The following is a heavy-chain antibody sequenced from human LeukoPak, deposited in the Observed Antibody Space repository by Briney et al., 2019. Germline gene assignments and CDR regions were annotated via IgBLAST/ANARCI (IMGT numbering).Heavy chain of an antibody. CDR1: GFTFSSYS. Sequence: GGSLRLSCAASGFTFSSYSMNWVRQAPVKGLEWVSSISSSSSYIYYADSVKGRFTISRDNAKNSLYLQMNSLRAEDTAVYYCARERGSSSWMTFAYWGQGTLVTVSS. J-gene: IGHJ4*02. D-gene: IGHD6-13*01. V-gene: IGHV3-21*01. CDR2: ISSSSSYI. CDR3: ARERGSSSWMTFAY.